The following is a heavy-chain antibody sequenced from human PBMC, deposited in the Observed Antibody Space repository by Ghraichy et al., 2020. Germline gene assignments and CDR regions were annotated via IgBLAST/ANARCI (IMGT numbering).Heavy chain of an antibody. CDR3: AHSRIPRGWYLTPPNFRCPNFDY. Sequence: SGPTLVKPTQTLTLTCTFSGFSLSTSGVGVGWIRQPPGKALEWLALIYWDDDKRYSPSLKSRLTITKDTSKNQVVLTMTNMDPVDTATYYCAHSRIPRGWYLTPPNFRCPNFDYWGQGTLVTVSS. CDR1: GFSLSTSGVG. D-gene: IGHD6-19*01. V-gene: IGHV2-5*02. CDR2: IYWDDDK. J-gene: IGHJ4*02.